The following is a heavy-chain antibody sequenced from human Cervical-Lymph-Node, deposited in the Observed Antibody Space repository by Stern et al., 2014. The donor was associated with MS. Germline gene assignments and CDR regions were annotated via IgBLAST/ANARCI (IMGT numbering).Heavy chain of an antibody. CDR3: ATHRGRVTYYYGVDV. V-gene: IGHV1-24*01. J-gene: IGHJ6*02. CDR2: YNPQHGET. Sequence: QVQLVQSGAEVKQPGASVKVSCKVSGYTLTENSMHWVRQAPGKGLEWMGGYNPQHGETVYAQKIQGRVTMAEDRSTDTAYMELTSLRSDDTAVYYCATHRGRVTYYYGVDVWGQGTTVTVSS. D-gene: IGHD2-21*02. CDR1: GYTLTENS.